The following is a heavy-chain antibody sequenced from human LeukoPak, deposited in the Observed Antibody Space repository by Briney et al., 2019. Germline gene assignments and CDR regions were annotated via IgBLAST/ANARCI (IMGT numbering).Heavy chain of an antibody. J-gene: IGHJ4*02. Sequence: NHGESLKISCRVSGYSLTTHWVAWVRQMPGKGLEWLGMMYPGDSDTRYGPSFQGQVTMSADKSLSTVYLQWSSLKASDTAIYYCARLNFDSSSDYWGQGTLVTVSS. CDR3: ARLNFDSSSDY. CDR1: GYSLTTHW. CDR2: MYPGDSDT. V-gene: IGHV5-51*01. D-gene: IGHD3-9*01.